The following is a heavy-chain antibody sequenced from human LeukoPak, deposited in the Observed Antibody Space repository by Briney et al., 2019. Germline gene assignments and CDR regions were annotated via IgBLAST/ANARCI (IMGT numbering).Heavy chain of an antibody. Sequence: QPGGSLRLSCAASGFTFSSYEMNWVRQAPGKGLEWVSYISSSSSTIYYADSVKGRFTISRDNAKNSLYLQMNSLRAEDTTVYYCARESYYYDSSGYYTQIPFDYWGQGALVTVSS. D-gene: IGHD3-22*01. CDR2: ISSSSSTI. CDR1: GFTFSSYE. V-gene: IGHV3-48*03. CDR3: ARESYYYDSSGYYTQIPFDY. J-gene: IGHJ4*02.